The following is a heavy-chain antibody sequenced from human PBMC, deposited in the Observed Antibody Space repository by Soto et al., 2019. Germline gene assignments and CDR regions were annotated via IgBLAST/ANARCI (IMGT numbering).Heavy chain of an antibody. Sequence: QVQLQESGPGLVKPSQTLSLTCTVSGGSISSGGYYWSWIRQHPGKGLEWIGYIYYSGSTYYNPLLKSRVTISVGTSKNQFSLKLSSVTAADTAVYYCARRIAAGYFDYWGQGTLVTVSS. CDR2: IYYSGST. J-gene: IGHJ4*02. CDR1: GGSISSGGYY. V-gene: IGHV4-31*03. D-gene: IGHD6-13*01. CDR3: ARRIAAGYFDY.